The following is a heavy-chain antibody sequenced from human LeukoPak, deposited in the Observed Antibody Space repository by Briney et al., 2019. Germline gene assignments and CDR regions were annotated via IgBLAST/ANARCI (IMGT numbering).Heavy chain of an antibody. V-gene: IGHV3-21*01. D-gene: IGHD5-12*01. CDR3: AREWVATAPDYFGY. CDR1: GFTFSSYS. CDR2: ISSSSSYI. J-gene: IGHJ4*02. Sequence: GGSLRLSCAASGFTFSSYSMNWVRQAPGKGLEWVSSISSSSSYIYYADSVKGRFTISRDNAKNSLYLQMNSLRAEDTAVYYCAREWVATAPDYFGYWGQGTLVTVSS.